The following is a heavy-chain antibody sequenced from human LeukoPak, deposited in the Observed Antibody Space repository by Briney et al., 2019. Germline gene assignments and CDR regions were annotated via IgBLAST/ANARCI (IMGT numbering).Heavy chain of an antibody. CDR2: IYYSGST. CDR3: ARHWGGVVPAADARYYYYGMDV. CDR1: GGSISSYY. Sequence: SETLSLTCTVSGGSISSYYWSWIRQPPGKGLEWIGYIYYSGSTNYNPSLKSRVTISVDTSKNQFSLKLSSVTAADTAVYYCARHWGGVVPAADARYYYYGMDVWGQGTTVTVSS. J-gene: IGHJ6*02. D-gene: IGHD2-2*01. V-gene: IGHV4-59*08.